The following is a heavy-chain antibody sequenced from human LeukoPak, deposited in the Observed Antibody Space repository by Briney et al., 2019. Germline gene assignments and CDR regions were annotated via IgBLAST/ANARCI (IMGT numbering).Heavy chain of an antibody. CDR2: INHSGST. J-gene: IGHJ4*02. CDR1: GGSISSGGYY. V-gene: IGHV4-39*07. CDR3: ARGWAAVAGTLYYFDY. D-gene: IGHD6-19*01. Sequence: SETLSLTCTVSGGSISSGGYYWSWIRQPPGKGLEWIGEINHSGSTNYNPSLKSRVTISVDTSKNQFSLKLSSVTAADTAVYYCARGWAAVAGTLYYFDYWGQGTLVTVSS.